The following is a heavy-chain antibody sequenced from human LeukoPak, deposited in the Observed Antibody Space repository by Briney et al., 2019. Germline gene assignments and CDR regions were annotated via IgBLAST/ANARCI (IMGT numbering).Heavy chain of an antibody. CDR3: ARIRYSYYYGMDV. CDR2: IYYSGST. Sequence: SETLSLTCTVSGGSVSSGSYYWSWIRQPPGKGLEWIGYIYYSGSTNYNPSLKSRVTISVDTSKNQFSLKLSSVTAADTAVYYCARIRYSYYYGMDVWGQGTTVTVSS. J-gene: IGHJ6*02. V-gene: IGHV4-61*01. CDR1: GGSVSSGSYY. D-gene: IGHD1-1*01.